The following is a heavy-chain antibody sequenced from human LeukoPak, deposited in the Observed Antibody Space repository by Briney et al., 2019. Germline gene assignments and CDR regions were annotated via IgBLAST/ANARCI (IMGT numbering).Heavy chain of an antibody. Sequence: SSETLSLTCAVYGGSFSGYYWSWIRQPAGKGLEWIGEINHSGSTNYNPSLKSRVTISVDTSKNQFSLKLSSVTAADTAVYYCARGPTFDIWGQGTMVTVSS. CDR2: INHSGST. CDR3: ARGPTFDI. V-gene: IGHV4-34*01. CDR1: GGSFSGYY. J-gene: IGHJ3*02.